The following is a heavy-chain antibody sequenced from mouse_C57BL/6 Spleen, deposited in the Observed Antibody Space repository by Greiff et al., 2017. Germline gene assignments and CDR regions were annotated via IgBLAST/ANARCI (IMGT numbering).Heavy chain of an antibody. CDR1: GYTFTSYW. J-gene: IGHJ2*01. V-gene: IGHV1-69*01. CDR2: IDPSDSYT. CDR3: ARWKSQGNYFDY. Sequence: QVQLQQPGAELVMPGASVKLSCKASGYTFTSYWMHWVKQRPGQGLEWIGEIDPSDSYTNYNQKFKGKSTLTVDKSSSTAYMQLSSLTSEDSAVYYCARWKSQGNYFDYWGQGTTLTVSS.